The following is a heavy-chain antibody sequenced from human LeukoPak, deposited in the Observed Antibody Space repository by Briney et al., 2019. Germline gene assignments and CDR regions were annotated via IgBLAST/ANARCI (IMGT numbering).Heavy chain of an antibody. CDR1: GYSISSGYY. CDR3: ARDRKYYYHMDV. D-gene: IGHD1-14*01. CDR2: ICHSGST. Sequence: SETLSLTCTVSGYSISSGYYWGWLRQPPGRGLEWIGTICHSGSTYYNPSLKSRVTISVDTSKNQFSLNLTSLTAADTAVYYCARDRKYYYHMDVWGKGTTVTVSS. J-gene: IGHJ6*03. V-gene: IGHV4-38-2*02.